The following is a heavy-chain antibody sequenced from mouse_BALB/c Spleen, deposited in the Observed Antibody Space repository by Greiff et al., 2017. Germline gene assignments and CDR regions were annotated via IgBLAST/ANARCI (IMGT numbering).Heavy chain of an antibody. CDR1: GFTFSSFG. V-gene: IGHV5-17*02. Sequence: DVQLVESGGGLVQPGGSRKLSCAASGFTFSSFGMHWVRQAPGKGLEWVAYISSGSSTIYYADTVKGRFTISRDNPKNTLFLQMTSLRSEDTAMYYCARGDYDGMNLDYWGQGTTLTVSS. CDR2: ISSGSSTI. CDR3: ARGDYDGMNLDY. D-gene: IGHD1-1*01. J-gene: IGHJ2*01.